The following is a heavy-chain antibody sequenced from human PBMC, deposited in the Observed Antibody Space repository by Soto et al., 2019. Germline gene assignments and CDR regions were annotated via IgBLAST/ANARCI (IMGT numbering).Heavy chain of an antibody. CDR3: ARSYCSGGSCYGY. CDR2: IYYSGST. D-gene: IGHD2-15*01. Sequence: SETLSLTCTVSGGSISSYYWSWIRQPPGKGLEWIGYIYYSGSTNYNPSLKSRATISVDTSKNQFSLKLSSVTAADTAVYYCARSYCSGGSCYGYWGQGTLVTVSS. CDR1: GGSISSYY. V-gene: IGHV4-59*01. J-gene: IGHJ4*02.